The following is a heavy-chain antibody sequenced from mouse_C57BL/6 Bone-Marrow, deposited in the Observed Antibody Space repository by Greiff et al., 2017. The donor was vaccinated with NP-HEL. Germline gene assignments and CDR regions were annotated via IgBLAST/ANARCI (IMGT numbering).Heavy chain of an antibody. CDR2: IDPSDSYT. V-gene: IGHV1-50*01. CDR3: AEGNYGFAY. D-gene: IGHD2-1*01. Sequence: QQSCKASGYTFTSYWMQWVKQRPGQGLEWIGEIDPSDSYTNYNQKFKGKATLTVDTSSSTAYMQLSSLTSEDSEVYYCAEGNYGFAYWGQGTLVTVSA. CDR1: GYTFTSYW. J-gene: IGHJ3*01.